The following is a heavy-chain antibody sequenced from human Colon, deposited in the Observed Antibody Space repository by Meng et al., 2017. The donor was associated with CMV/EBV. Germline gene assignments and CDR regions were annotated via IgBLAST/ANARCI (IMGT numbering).Heavy chain of an antibody. V-gene: IGHV3-9*01. D-gene: IGHD6-25*01. J-gene: IGHJ3*01. CDR1: GFTFDDYT. CDR3: ARTAALAPLGPFDV. CDR2: IGWDSAAI. Sequence: SLRLSCAASGFTFDDYTMHWVRQAPGKGLEWVSGIGWDSAAIAYAGSVKGRFTISRDNAKNSLYLQMNSLRLEDTALYYCARTAALAPLGPFDVWGQGTTVTVSS.